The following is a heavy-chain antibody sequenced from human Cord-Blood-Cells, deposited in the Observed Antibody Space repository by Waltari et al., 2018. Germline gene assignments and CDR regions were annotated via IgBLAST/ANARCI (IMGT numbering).Heavy chain of an antibody. J-gene: IGHJ3*02. D-gene: IGHD7-27*01. V-gene: IGHV3-7*01. CDR2: IKQDGSEK. CDR1: GFTFSSYW. Sequence: EVQLVESGGGLVQPGGSLRLSCAASGFTFSSYWMSWVRQAPGKGLEWVDKIKQDGSEKYYVDAVKGRFTISRDNAKNSLYLQMNSLRAEDTAVYYCARDPGDDAFDIWGQGTMVTVSS. CDR3: ARDPGDDAFDI.